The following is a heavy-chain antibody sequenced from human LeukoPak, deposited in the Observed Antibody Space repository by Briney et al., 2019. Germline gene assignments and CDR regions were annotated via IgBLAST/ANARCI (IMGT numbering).Heavy chain of an antibody. CDR3: ARGEFPLDAFDI. CDR1: GYTFTIYG. J-gene: IGHJ3*02. CDR2: IRAYSGNT. Sequence: RASVKVSCKASGYTFTIYGLNWVRQAPGQGLEWMGWIRAYSGNTNYAQNLQDRVTTTTDTSTSTAYMELTNLRSDDTAVYYCARGEFPLDAFDIWGQGTMVTVSS. V-gene: IGHV1-18*01. D-gene: IGHD3-10*01.